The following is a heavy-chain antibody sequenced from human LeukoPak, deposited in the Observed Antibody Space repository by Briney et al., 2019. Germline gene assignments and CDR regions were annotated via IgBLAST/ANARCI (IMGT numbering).Heavy chain of an antibody. V-gene: IGHV4-59*11. J-gene: IGHJ3*02. D-gene: IGHD3-22*01. CDR2: IYYSGST. Sequence: SETPSLTCTVSGGSISSHYWSWIRQPPGKGLEWIGYIYYSGSTNYNPSLKSRVTISVDTSKNQFSLKLSSVTAADTAVYYCARESTYYYDSSGYDNDAFDIWGQGTMVTVSS. CDR3: ARESTYYYDSSGYDNDAFDI. CDR1: GGSISSHY.